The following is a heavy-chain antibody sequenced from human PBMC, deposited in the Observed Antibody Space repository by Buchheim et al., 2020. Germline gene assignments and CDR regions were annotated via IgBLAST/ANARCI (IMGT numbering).Heavy chain of an antibody. Sequence: EVLLVESGGGLVKPGGSLRLSCTASGFIFSNAWMTWVRQAPGKGLEWVGRIKNKAEGGTSDYAVPVKGRFTISRDDSKNTLYLQMNGLKTEDTAVYYCATDWTPRCSGGNCYFFDYWGQGT. D-gene: IGHD2-15*01. J-gene: IGHJ4*02. CDR3: ATDWTPRCSGGNCYFFDY. CDR1: GFIFSNAW. CDR2: IKNKAEGGTS. V-gene: IGHV3-15*07.